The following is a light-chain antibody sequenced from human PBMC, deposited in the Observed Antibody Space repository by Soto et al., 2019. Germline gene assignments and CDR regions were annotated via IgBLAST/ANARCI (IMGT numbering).Light chain of an antibody. CDR2: TAS. CDR3: QQYVSYPLT. J-gene: IGKJ4*01. V-gene: IGKV1-8*01. CDR1: QGISSN. Sequence: AIRMTQSPSSFSASTGDRVTITCRASQGISSNLASYQLKPGKPPSLLLYTASSLESVGPSRCSGSGSGTDFTLTISSLQSEDFAFYYWQQYVSYPLTFGGGTKVEIK.